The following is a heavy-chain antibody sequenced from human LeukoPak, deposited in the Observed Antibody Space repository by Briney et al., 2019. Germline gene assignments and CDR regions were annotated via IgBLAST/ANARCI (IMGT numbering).Heavy chain of an antibody. CDR3: ARDTYYYGSGSD. V-gene: IGHV4-34*01. J-gene: IGHJ4*02. CDR2: INHSGST. Sequence: SETLSLTCAVYGGSFSGYYWSWIRQPPGKGLEWIGEINHSGSTNYNPSPKSRVTISVDTSKNQFSLKLSSVTAADTAVYYCARDTYYYGSGSDWGQGTLVTVSS. D-gene: IGHD3-10*01. CDR1: GGSFSGYY.